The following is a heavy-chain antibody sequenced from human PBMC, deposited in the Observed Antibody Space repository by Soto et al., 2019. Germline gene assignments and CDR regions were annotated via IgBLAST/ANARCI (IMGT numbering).Heavy chain of an antibody. D-gene: IGHD3-22*01. V-gene: IGHV3-23*01. CDR2: ISGSGGST. Sequence: GGSLRLSCAASGFTFSSYAMSWVRQAPGKGLEWVSAISGSGGSTYYADSVKGRFTISRDNSKNTLYLQMTSLRAEDTAVYYCAKDTSYYDSSGYIDYWGQGTLVTVSS. J-gene: IGHJ4*02. CDR3: AKDTSYYDSSGYIDY. CDR1: GFTFSSYA.